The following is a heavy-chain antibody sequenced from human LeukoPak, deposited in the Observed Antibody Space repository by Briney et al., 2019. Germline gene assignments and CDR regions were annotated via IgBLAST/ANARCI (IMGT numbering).Heavy chain of an antibody. D-gene: IGHD6-19*01. CDR2: ISDSGGTT. V-gene: IGHV3-23*01. J-gene: IGHJ5*02. CDR1: GCTFSTYA. CDR3: AKDYSSGWYAYYCDP. Sequence: GGSLRLSCAASGCTFSTYAMSWVRQAPGKGLEWVSGISDSGGTTYYADSVKGRFTISRDNSKNTLYLQMISLKADDTAVYYCAKDYSSGWYAYYCDPWGQGTLVSVSS.